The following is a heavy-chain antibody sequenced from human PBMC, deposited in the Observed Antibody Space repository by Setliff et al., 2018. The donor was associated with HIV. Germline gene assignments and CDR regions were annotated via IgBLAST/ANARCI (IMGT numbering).Heavy chain of an antibody. CDR2: MNPNSGKT. CDR1: GYTFTSYD. CDR3: AREDYYYYGMDV. Sequence: ASVKVSCKASGYTFTSYDINWVRQATGQGLEWMGWMNPNSGKTGYAQKSQGRVTITRNTSISTAYMELSSLRSEDTAVYYCAREDYYYYGMDVWGQGTTVTVSS. V-gene: IGHV1-8*03. J-gene: IGHJ6*02.